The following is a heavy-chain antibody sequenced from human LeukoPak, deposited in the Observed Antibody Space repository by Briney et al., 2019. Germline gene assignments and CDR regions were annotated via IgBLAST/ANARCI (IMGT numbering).Heavy chain of an antibody. Sequence: GGSLRLSCTASGFTFSSYAMSWVRQAPGKGLEWVSAISGSGGSTYYADSVKGRFTISRDNSKNTLYLQMNSLRAEDTAVYYCAREGDSSGYYYYFDYWGQGTLVTVSS. CDR3: AREGDSSGYYYYFDY. CDR2: ISGSGGST. V-gene: IGHV3-23*01. J-gene: IGHJ4*02. D-gene: IGHD3-22*01. CDR1: GFTFSSYA.